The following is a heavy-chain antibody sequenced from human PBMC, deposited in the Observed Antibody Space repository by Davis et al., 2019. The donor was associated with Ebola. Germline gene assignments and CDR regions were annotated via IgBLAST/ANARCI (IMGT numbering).Heavy chain of an antibody. D-gene: IGHD1-26*01. Sequence: PSETLSLTCTVSGDSISSDTYYWGWIRQPPGKGLEWIGSIYYSGSTYYNPSLRSRGTISVHTSKNQFYLKLSSVTAADTAVYYCAIGVGAILAFDYWGQGTLVTVSS. J-gene: IGHJ4*02. CDR1: GDSISSDTYY. CDR2: IYYSGST. V-gene: IGHV4-39*01. CDR3: AIGVGAILAFDY.